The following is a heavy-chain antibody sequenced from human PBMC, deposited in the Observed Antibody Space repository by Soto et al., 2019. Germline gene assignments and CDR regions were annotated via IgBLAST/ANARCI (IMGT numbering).Heavy chain of an antibody. V-gene: IGHV1-58*02. D-gene: IGHD2-8*01. CDR3: AASTLYCTNGVCYTDRNAFDI. CDR2: IVVGSGNT. CDR1: GFTFTSSA. Sequence: SVKVSCKASGFTFTSSAMQWARQARGQRLEWIGWIVVGSGNTNYAQKFQERVTITRDMSTSTAYMELSSLRSEDTAVYYCAASTLYCTNGVCYTDRNAFDIWGQGTMVTVSS. J-gene: IGHJ3*02.